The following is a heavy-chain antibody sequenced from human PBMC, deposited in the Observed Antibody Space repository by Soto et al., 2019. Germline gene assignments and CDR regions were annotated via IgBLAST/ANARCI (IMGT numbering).Heavy chain of an antibody. Sequence: GGSLRLSCAASGFTFSGYSMNWVRQAPGKGLEWVSSISSSSSYIYYADSVKGRFTISRDNAKNSLYLQMNSLRAEDTAVYYCARDQPGYSYGYGLGYWGQGTLVTVPQ. V-gene: IGHV3-21*01. CDR3: ARDQPGYSYGYGLGY. CDR2: ISSSSSYI. J-gene: IGHJ4*02. D-gene: IGHD5-18*01. CDR1: GFTFSGYS.